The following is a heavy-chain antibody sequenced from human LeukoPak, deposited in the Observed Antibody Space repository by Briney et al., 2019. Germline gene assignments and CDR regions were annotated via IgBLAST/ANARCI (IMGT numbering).Heavy chain of an antibody. V-gene: IGHV6-1*01. CDR2: TYYRSKWYN. D-gene: IGHD3-22*01. CDR1: GDSVSSNSAA. CDR3: ARESGEAMIVVRRSDAFDI. Sequence: SQTLSLTCAISGDSVSSNSAAWNWIRQSPSRGLEWLGRTYYRSKWYNDYAVSVKSRITINPDTSKNQFSLQLNSVTPEDTAVYYCARESGEAMIVVRRSDAFDIRGQGTMVTVSS. J-gene: IGHJ3*02.